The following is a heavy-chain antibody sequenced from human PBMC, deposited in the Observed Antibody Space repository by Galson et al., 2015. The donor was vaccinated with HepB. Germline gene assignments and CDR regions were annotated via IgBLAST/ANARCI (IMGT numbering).Heavy chain of an antibody. CDR1: GYIFTIYA. Sequence: SVKVSCKASGYIFTIYAMHWVRQAPGQRLEWMGWINAGNGNTKYSQKFRGRVTITRDTSASTAYMEVSSLRSEDTAVYYCARANTDYLDYWGQGTLVTVSS. V-gene: IGHV1-3*01. CDR2: INAGNGNT. D-gene: IGHD1/OR15-1a*01. J-gene: IGHJ4*02. CDR3: ARANTDYLDY.